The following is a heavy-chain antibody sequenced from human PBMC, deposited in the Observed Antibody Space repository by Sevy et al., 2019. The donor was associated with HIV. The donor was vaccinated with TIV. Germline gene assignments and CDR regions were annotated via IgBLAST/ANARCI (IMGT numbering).Heavy chain of an antibody. D-gene: IGHD2-15*01. CDR3: ARGNIVVVVAATGGIEYFQH. CDR1: GGSFSGYY. CDR2: INHSGST. V-gene: IGHV4-34*01. J-gene: IGHJ1*01. Sequence: SETLSLTCAVYGGSFSGYYWSWIRQPPGKGPEWIGEINHSGSTNYNPSLKSRVTISVDTSKNQFSLKLSSVTAADTAVYYCARGNIVVVVAATGGIEYFQHWGQGTLVTVSS.